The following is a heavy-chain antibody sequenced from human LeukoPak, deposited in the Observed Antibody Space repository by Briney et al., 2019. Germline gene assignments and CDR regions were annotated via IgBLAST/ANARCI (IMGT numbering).Heavy chain of an antibody. D-gene: IGHD3-10*01. CDR2: ISYDGSDK. CDR1: GFTFSNYA. Sequence: PGMSLRLSCAASGFTFSNYAMHWVRQAPGKGLEWVAVISYDGSDKYYADSVKGRFTISRDNAKNSVYLQMNSLRADDTAVYYCARLSYDSGTHYTCYEYWGQGTLVTVSS. J-gene: IGHJ4*02. V-gene: IGHV3-30*04. CDR3: ARLSYDSGTHYTCYEY.